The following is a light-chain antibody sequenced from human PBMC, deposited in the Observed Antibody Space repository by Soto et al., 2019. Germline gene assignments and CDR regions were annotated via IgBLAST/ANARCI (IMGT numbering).Light chain of an antibody. V-gene: IGLV2-14*01. Sequence: QSVLTQPASVSGSPGQSITISCTGTSSDVGGYDYVSWYQQHPDKAPKLVIYEVRNRPSGISDRFYGSKSGNTASLTISGLQAEDEAEYYCSSYTSSSTRIFGTGTKLTVL. CDR3: SSYTSSSTRI. CDR1: SSDVGGYDY. CDR2: EVR. J-gene: IGLJ1*01.